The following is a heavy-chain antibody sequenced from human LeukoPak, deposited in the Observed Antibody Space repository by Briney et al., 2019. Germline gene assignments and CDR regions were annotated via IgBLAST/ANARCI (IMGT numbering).Heavy chain of an antibody. V-gene: IGHV5-51*01. CDR2: IYPGDSDT. Sequence: GESLKISCKGSGYSSTSYWIVWVRQMPGKGLEWMGIIYPGDSDTRYSPSFQGQVTISADKSISTAYLRWSSLKASDTAMYYCARPRIAAARAAFDIWGQGTMVTVSS. D-gene: IGHD6-13*01. CDR3: ARPRIAAARAAFDI. CDR1: GYSSTSYW. J-gene: IGHJ3*02.